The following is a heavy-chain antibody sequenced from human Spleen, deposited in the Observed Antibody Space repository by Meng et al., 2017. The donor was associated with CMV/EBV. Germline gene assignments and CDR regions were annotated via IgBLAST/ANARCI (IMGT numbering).Heavy chain of an antibody. J-gene: IGHJ4*01. CDR2: INPNSGGT. CDR1: GYTFTDYH. CDR3: AGERTGTYYFDY. Sequence: ASVKVSCKASGYTFTDYHMHWVRQAPGQGLEWMGWINPNSGGTIYAQKFHGRVTVTRDTSITTAYMELNRLRSDDTAVYYCAGERTGTYYFDYWGQGTLVTVSS. V-gene: IGHV1-2*02. D-gene: IGHD1/OR15-1a*01.